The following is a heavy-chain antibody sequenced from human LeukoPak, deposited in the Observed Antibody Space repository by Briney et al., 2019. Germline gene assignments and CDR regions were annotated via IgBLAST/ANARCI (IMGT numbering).Heavy chain of an antibody. J-gene: IGHJ4*02. CDR2: INTDGGST. Sequence: GGSLRLSCAASGFTFSSYWMHWVRQAPGKGLVWVSRINTDGGSTTYAGSVKGRFTISRDNAKNTLYLQMNSLRAEDTAVYYCARALVAPYYFDYCGQGALVTVSS. V-gene: IGHV3-74*01. CDR1: GFTFSSYW. D-gene: IGHD2-15*01. CDR3: ARALVAPYYFDY.